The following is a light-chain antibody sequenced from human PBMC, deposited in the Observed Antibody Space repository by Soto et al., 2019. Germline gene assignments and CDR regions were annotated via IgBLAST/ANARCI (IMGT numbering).Light chain of an antibody. Sequence: EIVLTQSPATLSLSPGERATLSCRASQSISTYLAWYQQKPGQAPRLLIYDASNRAADIPARFSGSGSGTDFTLTISSLEPADFAVYYCQQRSNWPLTFGGGTKAEIK. CDR1: QSISTY. J-gene: IGKJ4*01. V-gene: IGKV3-11*01. CDR2: DAS. CDR3: QQRSNWPLT.